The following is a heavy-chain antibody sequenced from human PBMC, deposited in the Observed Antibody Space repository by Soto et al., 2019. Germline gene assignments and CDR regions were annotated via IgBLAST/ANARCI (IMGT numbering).Heavy chain of an antibody. CDR3: ARASTLTVHCGSVSCPRMDV. J-gene: IGHJ6*02. CDR1: GGTFSSYA. CDR2: ILPIFGTA. D-gene: IGHD2-2*01. Sequence: QVQLVQSGAEVKKPGSPVKVSCKASGGTFSSYAISWVRQAPGQGLEWMGGILPIFGTANYARKFQGRVTITADISTSTAYMELSSLRSEDTAVYYCARASTLTVHCGSVSCPRMDVWGQGTTVTVSS. V-gene: IGHV1-69*06.